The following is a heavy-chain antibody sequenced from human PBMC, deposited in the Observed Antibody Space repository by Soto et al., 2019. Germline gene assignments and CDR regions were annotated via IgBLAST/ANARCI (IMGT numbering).Heavy chain of an antibody. CDR1: GGSISSGGYY. D-gene: IGHD2-2*01. CDR3: ARGYCSSTSCVSFDY. V-gene: IGHV4-31*03. J-gene: IGHJ4*02. CDR2: IYYSGST. Sequence: SETLSLTCTVSGGSISSGGYYWSWIRQHPGKGLEWIGYIYYSGSTYYNPSLKSRVTISVDTSKNQFSLKLSSVTAADTAVYYCARGYCSSTSCVSFDYWGQGTLVTVSS.